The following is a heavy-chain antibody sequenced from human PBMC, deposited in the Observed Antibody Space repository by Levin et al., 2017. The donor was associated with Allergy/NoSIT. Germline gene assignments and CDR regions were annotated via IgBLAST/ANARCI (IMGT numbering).Heavy chain of an antibody. CDR2: ISSSGSTI. Sequence: GESLKISCAASGFTFSDYYMSWIRQAPGKGLEWVSYISSSGSTIYYADSVKGRFTISRDNAKNSLYLQMNSLRAEDTAVYYCARDWNYYDSSGYYPFDYWGQGTLVTVSS. J-gene: IGHJ4*02. CDR3: ARDWNYYDSSGYYPFDY. CDR1: GFTFSDYY. D-gene: IGHD3-22*01. V-gene: IGHV3-11*01.